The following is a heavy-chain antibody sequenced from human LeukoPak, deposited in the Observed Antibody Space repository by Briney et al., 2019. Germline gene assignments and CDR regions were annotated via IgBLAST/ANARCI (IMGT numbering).Heavy chain of an antibody. CDR3: ARHTLSTADYGMDV. CDR2: IYYSGST. J-gene: IGHJ6*02. CDR1: DGSVNNYY. V-gene: IGHV4-59*08. D-gene: IGHD2-15*01. Sequence: SETLSFTCSVSDGSVNNYYWSWIRQSPGTGLEWVGYIYYSGSTEYNPSLQSRVTMSVDTSKNQFSLKLSSVTAADTAVYYCARHTLSTADYGMDVWGQGTTVIVSS.